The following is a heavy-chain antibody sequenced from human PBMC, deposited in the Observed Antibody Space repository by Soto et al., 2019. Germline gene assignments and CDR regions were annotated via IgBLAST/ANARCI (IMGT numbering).Heavy chain of an antibody. CDR3: ARDWATTVVTSPYY. Sequence: GCSLCPCCEDTRFPCPAHFTTCMWLAPGKGLQWVSYISSSGSANYADSVKGRFTTSRDNAKNSLYLQMNNLRVEDTAVYYCARDWATTVVTSPYYWGPGTLVTVSS. J-gene: IGHJ4*02. CDR2: ISSSGSA. D-gene: IGHD4-17*01. CDR1: RFPCPAHF. V-gene: IGHV3-11*05.